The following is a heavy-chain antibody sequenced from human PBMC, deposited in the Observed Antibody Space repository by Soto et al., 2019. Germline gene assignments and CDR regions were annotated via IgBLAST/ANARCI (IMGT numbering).Heavy chain of an antibody. J-gene: IGHJ6*02. V-gene: IGHV3-23*01. CDR2: ISGSGGST. CDR3: AKFLSTTVTYYYYYGMDV. CDR1: GFTFSSYA. Sequence: EVQLLESGGGLVQPGGSLRLSCAASGFTFSSYAMSWVRQAPGKGLEWVSAISGSGGSTYYADSVKGRFTISRDNSKKTLYLQMNSLRAEDTALYYFAKFLSTTVTYYYYYGMDVWGQGTTVTVSS. D-gene: IGHD4-17*01.